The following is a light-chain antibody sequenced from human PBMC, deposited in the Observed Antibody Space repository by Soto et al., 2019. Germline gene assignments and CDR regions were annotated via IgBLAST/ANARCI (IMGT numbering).Light chain of an antibody. Sequence: QPVLTQSPSASASLGASVKLTCTLSSGHSSYAIAWHQQQPEKGPRYLMKLNSDGSHSKGDGIPDRFSGSSSGAERYLTISILQSEDEADYYCQTWGTGIRVVFGGGTQLTVL. J-gene: IGLJ2*01. CDR1: SGHSSYA. V-gene: IGLV4-69*01. CDR3: QTWGTGIRVV. CDR2: LNSDGSH.